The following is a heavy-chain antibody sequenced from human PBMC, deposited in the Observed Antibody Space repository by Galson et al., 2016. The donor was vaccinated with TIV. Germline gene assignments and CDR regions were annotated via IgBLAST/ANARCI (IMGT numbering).Heavy chain of an antibody. Sequence: SVKVSCKASGYTFTSYYLYWVRQAPGQGLEWMGLINPSGGGTTYAQKFEGRVTMTRDTSTSTVYMELSSLRSEDTAVYFRARGIIDYSGKSATYYFDYRGQGTPVTVSS. V-gene: IGHV1-46*01. D-gene: IGHD4-11*01. CDR3: ARGIIDYSGKSATYYFDY. CDR2: INPSGGGT. J-gene: IGHJ4*02. CDR1: GYTFTSYY.